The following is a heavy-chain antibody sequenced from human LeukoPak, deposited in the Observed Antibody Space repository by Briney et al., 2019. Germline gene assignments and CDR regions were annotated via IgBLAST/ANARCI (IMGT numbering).Heavy chain of an antibody. J-gene: IGHJ4*02. D-gene: IGHD2-15*01. V-gene: IGHV4-39*07. CDR3: ASRPDCSGGSCQYYFDY. Sequence: SETLSLTCTVSGGSITSSTYYWGWMGWIRQPPGKGLEWIGIIYYSGSTYYNPSLKSRVTISVDTSKNQFSLKLSSVTAADTAVYHCASRPDCSGGSCQYYFDYWGQGTLVTVSS. CDR1: GGSITSSTYY. CDR2: IYYSGST.